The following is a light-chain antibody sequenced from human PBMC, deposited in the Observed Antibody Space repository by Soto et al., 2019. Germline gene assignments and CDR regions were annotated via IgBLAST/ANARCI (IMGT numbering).Light chain of an antibody. J-gene: IGKJ4*01. CDR1: QHVTTTY. Sequence: IVLTQSPATLSLSPGEIATLSCTASQHVTTTYIAWYQQKFGQAPRLLIYGASTRATGTPDRFTGGGFGTDFTLTISRVEPEDFAVYYCQQYDSSFTFGGGTKVEMK. CDR3: QQYDSSFT. CDR2: GAS. V-gene: IGKV3-20*01.